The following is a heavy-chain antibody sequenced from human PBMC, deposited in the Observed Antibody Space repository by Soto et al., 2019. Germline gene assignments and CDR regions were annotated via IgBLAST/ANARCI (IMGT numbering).Heavy chain of an antibody. V-gene: IGHV1-69*08. CDR2: IIHILGIA. D-gene: IGHD5-12*01. Sequence: QVQLVQSGAEVKKPGSSVKVSCKASGGTFSSYTISCVRQAPGPGLEWMGRIIHILGIANHAQKFQGRVTITADKSTRTAYLELSSLRSADTAVYYCARELEEDSGADSWGVYWGQGTLVTVSA. CDR1: GGTFSSYT. CDR3: ARELEEDSGADSWGVY. J-gene: IGHJ4*02.